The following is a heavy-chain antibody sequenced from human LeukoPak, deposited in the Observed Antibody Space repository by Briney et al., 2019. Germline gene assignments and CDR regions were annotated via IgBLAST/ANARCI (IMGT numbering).Heavy chain of an antibody. CDR2: ISWYSGNI. CDR3: ARDIRTSGWYGPDF. CDR1: GFTFDDYA. D-gene: IGHD6-19*01. J-gene: IGHJ4*02. Sequence: GGSLRLSCAASGFTFDDYAMHWVRQAPGEGLEWVSGISWYSGNIDYADSVKGRFTISRDNSKNTLYLQMNSLRAEDTAVYYCARDIRTSGWYGPDFWGQGTLVTVSS. V-gene: IGHV3-9*01.